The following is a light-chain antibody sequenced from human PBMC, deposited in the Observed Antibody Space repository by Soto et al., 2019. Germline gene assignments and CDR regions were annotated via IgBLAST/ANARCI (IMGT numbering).Light chain of an antibody. CDR1: QSVSSSY. J-gene: IGKJ2*01. CDR2: GAS. CDR3: QQYGSSPYT. Sequence: EIVLTQSPGTLSLSPGERATLSCRASQSVSSSYLAWYQQKPDQPPRLLIYGASNRATGIPDRFSGSGSGTDFTLTISRLEPEDFAVYYCQQYGSSPYTFGQGTKLEIK. V-gene: IGKV3-20*01.